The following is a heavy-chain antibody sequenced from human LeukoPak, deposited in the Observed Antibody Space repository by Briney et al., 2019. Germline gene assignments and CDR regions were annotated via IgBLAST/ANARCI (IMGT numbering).Heavy chain of an antibody. CDR3: ARHRKSGYNNGFDAFDT. CDR2: LYNRGTI. V-gene: IGHV4-39*01. D-gene: IGHD5-18*01. CDR1: GGSITYSNYY. J-gene: IGHJ3*02. Sequence: PSETLSLTCTLSGGSITYSNYYWAWIRQPPGKGLEWIGSLYNRGTIYYNPSLKSRVAIFVDMSRTQFSLKLSSVTAADTGIYSCARHRKSGYNNGFDAFDTWGQGTVVTVSS.